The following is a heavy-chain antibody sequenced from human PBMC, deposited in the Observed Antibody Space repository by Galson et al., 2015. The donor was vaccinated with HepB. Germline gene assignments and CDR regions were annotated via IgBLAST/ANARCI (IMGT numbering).Heavy chain of an antibody. J-gene: IGHJ6*02. D-gene: IGHD4-11*01. CDR1: GGTFSSYA. Sequence: SVKVSCKASGGTFSSYAISWVRQAPGQGLEWMGRIIPILGIANYAQKFQGRVTITADKSTSTAYMELSSLRSEDTAVYYCASPWDYSNHNQYYYYGMDVWGQGTTVTVSS. V-gene: IGHV1-69*04. CDR2: IIPILGIA. CDR3: ASPWDYSNHNQYYYYGMDV.